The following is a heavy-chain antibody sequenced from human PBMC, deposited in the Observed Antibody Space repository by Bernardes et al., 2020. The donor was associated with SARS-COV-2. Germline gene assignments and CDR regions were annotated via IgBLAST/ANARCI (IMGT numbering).Heavy chain of an antibody. CDR3: ARVYQANYYYYYGMDV. V-gene: IGHV4-34*01. D-gene: IGHD3-16*02. CDR1: GGSFSGYY. Sequence: SETLSLTCAVYGGSFSGYYWSWIRQPPGKGLEWIGEINHSGSTNYNPSLKSRVTISVDTSKNQFSLKLSSVTAADTAVYYCARVYQANYYYYYGMDVWGQGTTVTVSS. CDR2: INHSGST. J-gene: IGHJ6*02.